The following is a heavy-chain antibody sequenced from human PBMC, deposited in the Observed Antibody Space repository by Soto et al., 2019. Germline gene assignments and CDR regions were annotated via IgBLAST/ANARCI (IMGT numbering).Heavy chain of an antibody. D-gene: IGHD6-19*01. Sequence: GGSLRLSCAASGFTFDDYAMHWVRQAPGKCLEWVSGISWNSGSIGYADSVKGRFTISRDNAKNSLYLQMNSLRAEDTALYYCAKVGGIAVAGHIDYWGQGTLVTVSS. CDR2: ISWNSGSI. J-gene: IGHJ4*02. CDR3: AKVGGIAVAGHIDY. CDR1: GFTFDDYA. V-gene: IGHV3-9*01.